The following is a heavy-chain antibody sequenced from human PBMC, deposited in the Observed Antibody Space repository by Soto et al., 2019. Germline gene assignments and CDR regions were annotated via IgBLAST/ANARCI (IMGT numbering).Heavy chain of an antibody. CDR1: GFTFSRYW. CDR2: IKQDGSAT. D-gene: IGHD6-19*01. J-gene: IGHJ4*02. CDR3: AGGSGWVSDS. V-gene: IGHV3-7*02. Sequence: EVQLVESGGGLVQTGGSLRLSCAASGFTFSRYWMKWVRQAPGKGLEWVANIKQDGSATYYVDSAKGRFTIARDNDKNSLFLQMNSVRAKDTAVYYCAGGSGWVSDSWGQGTLVTVSS.